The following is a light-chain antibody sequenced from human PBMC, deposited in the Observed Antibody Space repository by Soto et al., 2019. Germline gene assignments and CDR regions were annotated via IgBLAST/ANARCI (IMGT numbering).Light chain of an antibody. CDR2: DAS. V-gene: IGKV3-15*01. Sequence: EIVLTQSPATLSLSPGERATLSCRASQSVSSYLAWYQQKPGQAPRLLIYDASTGATGLPARVSGSGSGTEFTLTINSLQAEDCAAYYCQQYYNWPRTFGQGTRLEIK. J-gene: IGKJ5*01. CDR3: QQYYNWPRT. CDR1: QSVSSY.